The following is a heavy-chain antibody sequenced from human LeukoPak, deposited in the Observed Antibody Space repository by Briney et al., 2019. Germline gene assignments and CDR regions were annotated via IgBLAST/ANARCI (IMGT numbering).Heavy chain of an antibody. Sequence: SETLSLTCTVSGGSFGNYYWSWIRQPPGKGLEWIAYIYDSGTTNYNPSLKSRVTISVDTSKNQFSLKLSSVTVADTAVYYCARDFSAAFDIWGQGTMATVSS. CDR1: GGSFGNYY. CDR3: ARDFSAAFDI. V-gene: IGHV4-59*01. J-gene: IGHJ3*02. CDR2: IYDSGTT. D-gene: IGHD2/OR15-2a*01.